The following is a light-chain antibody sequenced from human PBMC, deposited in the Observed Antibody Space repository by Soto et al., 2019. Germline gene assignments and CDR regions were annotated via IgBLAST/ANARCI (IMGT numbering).Light chain of an antibody. Sequence: EIVMTQSPATLSVSPGDRTTLSCRASQRVSSSFAWYQQIPGQAPRLLLYDASTRATGIPARFGGSGSGTEFTLTISSLQSEDFAVYYCQQYNNCPPLTFGGGNKVQRK. CDR1: QRVSSS. CDR2: DAS. V-gene: IGKV3-15*01. J-gene: IGKJ4*01. CDR3: QQYNNCPPLT.